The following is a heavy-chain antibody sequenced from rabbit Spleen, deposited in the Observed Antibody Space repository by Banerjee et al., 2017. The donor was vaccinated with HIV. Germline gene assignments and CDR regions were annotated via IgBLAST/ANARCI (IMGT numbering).Heavy chain of an antibody. CDR1: GFSFSYRQV. J-gene: IGHJ4*01. CDR3: ARDLVGVIGWNFYL. Sequence: QEQLMESGGGLVKPEGSLKLTCTASGFSFSYRQVMCWVRQAPGKGLEWIACINAATAKPVYATWAKGRFTISRTSSTTVTLRMTSLTATDTATYFCARDLVGVIGWNFYLWGPGTLVTVS. V-gene: IGHV1S45*01. CDR2: INAATAKP. D-gene: IGHD1-1*01.